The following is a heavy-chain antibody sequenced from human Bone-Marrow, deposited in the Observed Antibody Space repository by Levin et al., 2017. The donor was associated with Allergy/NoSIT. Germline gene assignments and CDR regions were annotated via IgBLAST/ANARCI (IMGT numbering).Heavy chain of an antibody. CDR2: INPSGTTT. CDR3: ARGPRFSWPGRGGSLFDY. Sequence: PLASVKVSCKASGYTFASHNIHWVRQTPGQGFEWMGIINPSGTTTNYAQKFQGRISMTRDTSTSTVYTSTSTVYMELSSLRSEDTAVYYCARGPRFSWPGRGGSLFDYWGQGTPVTVSS. J-gene: IGHJ4*02. V-gene: IGHV1-46*01. D-gene: IGHD3-10*01. CDR1: GYTFASHN.